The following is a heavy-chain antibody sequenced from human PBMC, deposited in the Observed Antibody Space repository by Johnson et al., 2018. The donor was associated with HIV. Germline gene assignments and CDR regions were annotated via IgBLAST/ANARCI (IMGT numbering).Heavy chain of an antibody. CDR2: ISYDGSNK. Sequence: QVQLVESGGGVVQPGRSLRLSCAASGFTFSSYAMHWVRQAPGKGLEWVAVISYDGSNKYYADSVKGRFTISRDNSKNTLYLQINSLRAEDTAVYYCAREVTALLNVFDIWGQGTMVTVSS. D-gene: IGHD2-21*02. J-gene: IGHJ3*02. V-gene: IGHV3-30-3*01. CDR3: AREVTALLNVFDI. CDR1: GFTFSSYA.